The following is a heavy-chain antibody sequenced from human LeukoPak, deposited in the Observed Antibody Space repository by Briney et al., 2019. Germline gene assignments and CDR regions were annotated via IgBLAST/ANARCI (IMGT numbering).Heavy chain of an antibody. D-gene: IGHD6-13*01. V-gene: IGHV4-31*03. CDR1: GGSISSGGYY. J-gene: IGHJ4*02. CDR3: ARDSFSSSWSGFDC. CDR2: IYYSGST. Sequence: SETLSLTCTVSGGSISSGGYYWSWIRQHPGQGLGWVGYIYYSGSTYYNPSLKSRATMSVDTSKNQFSLRLSSVTAADTAVYYCARDSFSSSWSGFDCWGQGTLVTVSS.